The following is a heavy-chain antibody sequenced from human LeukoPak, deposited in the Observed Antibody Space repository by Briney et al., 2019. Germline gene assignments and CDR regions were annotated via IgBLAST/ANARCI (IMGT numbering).Heavy chain of an antibody. Sequence: SQTLSLTCAVSGGSISSGGYSWSWIRQPPGKGLEWIGYIYHSGSTYYNPSLKSRVTISVDRSKNQFSLKLSSVTAADTAVYYCVRVVRYYDSSGYYDYFDYWGQGTLVTVSS. V-gene: IGHV4-30-2*01. J-gene: IGHJ4*02. CDR1: GGSISSGGYS. D-gene: IGHD3-22*01. CDR2: IYHSGST. CDR3: VRVVRYYDSSGYYDYFDY.